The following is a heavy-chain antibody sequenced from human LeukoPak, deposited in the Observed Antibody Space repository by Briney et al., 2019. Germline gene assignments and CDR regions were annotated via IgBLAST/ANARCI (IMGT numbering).Heavy chain of an antibody. CDR1: GGTFSSYA. Sequence: SVXVSCKASGGTFSSYAISWVRXAPGQGLEWMGRIIPILGIANYAQKFQGRVTITADKSTSTAYMELSSLRSEDTAVYYCARDGTVTTSSELDYWGQGTLVTVSS. D-gene: IGHD4-17*01. CDR3: ARDGTVTTSSELDY. CDR2: IIPILGIA. J-gene: IGHJ4*02. V-gene: IGHV1-69*04.